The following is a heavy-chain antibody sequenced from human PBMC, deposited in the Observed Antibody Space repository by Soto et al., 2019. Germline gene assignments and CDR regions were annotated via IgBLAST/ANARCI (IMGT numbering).Heavy chain of an antibody. CDR2: INTGNGNT. Sequence: QVQLVQSGAEVKKPGASVKVSCKASGYTFTSYAMHWVRQAPGQRFEWMGWINTGNGNTKYSQKFQGRVTITRDTSASTAYMELSSLRSEETAVYYCVREASHYDILTGYYSYYFDYWGQGTLVSVSS. CDR1: GYTFTSYA. CDR3: VREASHYDILTGYYSYYFDY. D-gene: IGHD3-9*01. V-gene: IGHV1-3*04. J-gene: IGHJ4*02.